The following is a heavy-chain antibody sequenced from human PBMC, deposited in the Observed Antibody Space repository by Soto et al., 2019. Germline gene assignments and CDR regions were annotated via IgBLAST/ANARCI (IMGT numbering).Heavy chain of an antibody. CDR2: IYFSGTS. V-gene: IGHV4-31*03. D-gene: IGHD3-22*01. CDR1: GGSISRGGHY. J-gene: IGHJ1*01. Sequence: QVHLQESGPGLVKPSQTLSLTCTVSGGSISRGGHYWIWIRQYPGKGLECIRYIYFSGTSYYNPSLKSRVIIAVDTSNNQFSLKLSSVTAADTAVYDCATNGGYYDGSGPQYFQDWSQGTLVTVSS. CDR3: ATNGGYYDGSGPQYFQD.